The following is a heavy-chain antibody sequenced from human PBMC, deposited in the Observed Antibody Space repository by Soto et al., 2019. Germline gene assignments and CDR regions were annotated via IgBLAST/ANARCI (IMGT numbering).Heavy chain of an antibody. J-gene: IGHJ4*02. V-gene: IGHV3-23*01. Sequence: EVHLWESGGDLVQPGGSLRVSCVGSGYTFSSRAMSWVRQAPGNGLEWVSGIDGGGTTDYADSVKGRFTISRDNSQDTLYLQMNSLRAEDTAVYYCATLLGFSSGGSWYSHVADYWGQGTLVTVSS. CDR1: GYTFSSRA. CDR2: IDGGGTT. CDR3: ATLLGFSSGGSWYSHVADY. D-gene: IGHD2-8*02.